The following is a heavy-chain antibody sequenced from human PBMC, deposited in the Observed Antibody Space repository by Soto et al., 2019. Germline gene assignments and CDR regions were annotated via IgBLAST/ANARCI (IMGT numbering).Heavy chain of an antibody. Sequence: QVHLVESGGGVVQPGRALRLSCAASGFTFNTSGMHWVRQAPGKGLEWVAVIAFDGSQEFYGDSVRGRFTISRDNSKNTLLLQMKSLTPEDTAVYYCATKVRVTNYLYYGMDVWGQGTKVTVSS. D-gene: IGHD2-21*02. V-gene: IGHV3-30*03. CDR1: GFTFNTSG. CDR3: ATKVRVTNYLYYGMDV. J-gene: IGHJ6*02. CDR2: IAFDGSQE.